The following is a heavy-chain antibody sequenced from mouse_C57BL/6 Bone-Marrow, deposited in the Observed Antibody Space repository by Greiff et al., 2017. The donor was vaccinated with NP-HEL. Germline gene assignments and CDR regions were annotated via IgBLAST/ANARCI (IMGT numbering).Heavy chain of an antibody. CDR3: ARLTGTYAMDY. J-gene: IGHJ4*01. V-gene: IGHV5-2*01. Sequence: DVKLVESGGGLVQPGESLKLSCESNEYEFPSHDMSWVRRTPEKRLELVSAINSDGGSTYYPDTMERRFIISRDNTKKTLYLQMSSLRSEDTALYYCARLTGTYAMDYWGQGTSVTVSS. CDR1: EYEFPSHD. CDR2: INSDGGST. D-gene: IGHD4-1*01.